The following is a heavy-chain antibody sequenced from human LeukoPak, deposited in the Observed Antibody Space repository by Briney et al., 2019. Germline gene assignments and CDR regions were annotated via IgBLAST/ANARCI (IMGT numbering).Heavy chain of an antibody. V-gene: IGHV4-59*01. CDR2: IYYSGST. D-gene: IGHD2-15*01. CDR1: GGSISSYY. Sequence: SETLSLTCSVSGGSISSYYWSWIRQPPGKGLEWIGYIYYSGSTNYNPSLKSRVTISVDTSKNQFSLKLSSVTAADTAVYYCAREGPCCSGGSCYGRGFAFDIWGQGTMVTVSS. CDR3: AREGPCCSGGSCYGRGFAFDI. J-gene: IGHJ3*02.